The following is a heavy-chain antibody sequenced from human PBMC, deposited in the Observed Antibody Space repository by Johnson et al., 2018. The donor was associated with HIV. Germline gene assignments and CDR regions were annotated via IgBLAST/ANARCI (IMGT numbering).Heavy chain of an antibody. V-gene: IGHV3-23*01. Sequence: VQLLESGGGLVQPGGSLRLSCAASGFTFSSFAMGWVRQAPGKGLQWVSGISARGTSTYYADSVKGRFTISRDNSKNTLYLQMNSLRAEDTAVYYCAKDITMIRAGAFDIWGQGTMVTVSS. D-gene: IGHD3-22*01. CDR1: GFTFSSFA. CDR2: ISARGTST. J-gene: IGHJ3*02. CDR3: AKDITMIRAGAFDI.